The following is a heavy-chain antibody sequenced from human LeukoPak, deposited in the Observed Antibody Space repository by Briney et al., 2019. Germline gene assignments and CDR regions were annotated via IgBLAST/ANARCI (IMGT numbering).Heavy chain of an antibody. J-gene: IGHJ5*02. D-gene: IGHD2-15*01. CDR2: IYYSGST. CDR3: ARAGRGYCSGGSCFHNWFDP. V-gene: IGHV4-39*07. CDR1: GGSISSSSYY. Sequence: SETLSLTCTVSGGSISSSSYYWGWIRQPPGKGLEWIGSIYYSGSTYYNPSLKSRVTISVDTSKNQFSLKLSSVTAADTAVYYCARAGRGYCSGGSCFHNWFDPWGQGTLVTFSS.